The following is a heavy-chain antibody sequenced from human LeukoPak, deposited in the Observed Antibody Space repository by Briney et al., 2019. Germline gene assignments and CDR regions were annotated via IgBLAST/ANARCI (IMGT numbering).Heavy chain of an antibody. J-gene: IGHJ4*02. CDR1: GGSISSYY. D-gene: IGHD2-2*01. Sequence: SETLSLTCTVSGGSISSYYWSWIRQPPGKGLEWIGYIYYSGSTNYNPSFKSRVTISVDTSKNQFSLKPSSVTAADTAVYYCARHDGGVVPAATDYWGQGTLVAVSS. CDR3: ARHDGGVVPAATDY. CDR2: IYYSGST. V-gene: IGHV4-59*08.